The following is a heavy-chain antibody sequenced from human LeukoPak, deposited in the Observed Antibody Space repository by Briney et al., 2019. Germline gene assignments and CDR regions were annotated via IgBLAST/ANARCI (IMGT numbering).Heavy chain of an antibody. D-gene: IGHD6-19*01. CDR2: INPNSGGT. V-gene: IGHV1-2*04. CDR1: GYTFTGYY. CDR3: ARGDAYSSPHQYYLDY. J-gene: IGHJ4*02. Sequence: GASVKVSCKASGYTFTGYYMHWVRQAPGQGLEWMGWINPNSGGTNYAQKFQGWVTMTRDTSISTAYMELSRLRSDDTAVYYCARGDAYSSPHQYYLDYWGQGTLVTVSS.